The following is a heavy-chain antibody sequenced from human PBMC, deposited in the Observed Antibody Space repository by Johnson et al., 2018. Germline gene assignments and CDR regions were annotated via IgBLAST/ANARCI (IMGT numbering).Heavy chain of an antibody. D-gene: IGHD3-16*01. CDR3: ARTYTFDM. J-gene: IGHJ3*02. CDR1: GFTFSNYN. V-gene: IGHV3-13*01. Sequence: EVQLVETGGGLVEAGGSLRLSCAASGFTFSNYNMHWVRQATGKGLEWVSGIGTCGDTYYSASVKVRSTIPREDAKNSLYLQLKSLRAGDTAVYYCARTYTFDMWGQGTVVTVSS. CDR2: IGTCGDT.